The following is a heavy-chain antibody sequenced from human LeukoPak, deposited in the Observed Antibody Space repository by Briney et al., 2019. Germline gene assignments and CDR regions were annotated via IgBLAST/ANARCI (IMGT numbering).Heavy chain of an antibody. D-gene: IGHD6-13*01. CDR3: YKAGTHYYYYGMDV. J-gene: IGHJ6*02. Sequence: WIRQAPGKGLEWVGRIKSKTDGGTTDYAAPVRGRFTISRDDSKNTLYLQMNSLKTEDTAVYYCYKAGTHYYYYGMDVWGQGTTVTVSS. V-gene: IGHV3-15*01. CDR2: IKSKTDGGTT.